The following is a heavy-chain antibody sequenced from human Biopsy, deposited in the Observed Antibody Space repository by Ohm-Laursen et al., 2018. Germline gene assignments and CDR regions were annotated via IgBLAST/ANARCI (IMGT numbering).Heavy chain of an antibody. J-gene: IGHJ5*02. Sequence: TLSLTCTVSGDSISSGVYYWNRFRQHTGKGLDWNRYISSGGYRKYTPSLQSLITISMDTSRYQFPPRLNSVTSADTAVYYCARAPYVSGSFGWFDPWGQGIVVTVSS. CDR3: ARAPYVSGSFGWFDP. V-gene: IGHV4-31*01. CDR1: GDSISSGVYY. D-gene: IGHD3-10*01. CDR2: ISSGGYR.